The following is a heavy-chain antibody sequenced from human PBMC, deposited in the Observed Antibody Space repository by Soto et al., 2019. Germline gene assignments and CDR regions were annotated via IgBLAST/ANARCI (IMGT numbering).Heavy chain of an antibody. D-gene: IGHD6-13*01. J-gene: IGHJ5*02. CDR1: GGSISSYY. V-gene: IGHV4-59*01. CDR3: AKYSSSWYNWFDP. CDR2: IYYSGST. Sequence: SETLSLTCTVSGGSISSYYWRWIRQPPGKGLEWIGYIYYSGSTNYNPSLKSRVTIPVDTSKNQFSLKLSSVTAADTAVYYCAKYSSSWYNWFDPWGQGTLVTVSS.